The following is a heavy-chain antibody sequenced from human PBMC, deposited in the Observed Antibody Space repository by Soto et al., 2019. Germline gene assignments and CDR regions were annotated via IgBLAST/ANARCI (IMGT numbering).Heavy chain of an antibody. CDR2: MNPNSGNT. CDR3: ARAIRNIVVVPAANYYYYMDV. D-gene: IGHD2-2*01. J-gene: IGHJ6*03. CDR1: GYTFTSYD. V-gene: IGHV1-8*01. Sequence: QVQLVQSGAEVKKPGASVKVSCKASGYTFTSYDINWVRQATGQGLEWMGWMNPNSGNTGYAQKFEGGVTMTRKTSISTAYMELSRLRSEDTAVYYCARAIRNIVVVPAANYYYYMDVWGKGTKVTVSS.